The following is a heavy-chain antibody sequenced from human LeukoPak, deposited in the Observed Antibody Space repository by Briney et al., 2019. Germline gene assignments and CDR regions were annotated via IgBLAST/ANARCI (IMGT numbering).Heavy chain of an antibody. Sequence: GGSLRLSCAPSGFTFSTYWMGWVRQAPGKGLEWLANINQGGSEKYYVDSVKGRFTISRDNAKNSLFLQMNSLRAEDTAVYYCARDVSDLWGQGTLVTVSS. CDR3: ARDVSDL. D-gene: IGHD2-21*02. CDR1: GFTFSTYW. CDR2: INQGGSEK. V-gene: IGHV3-7*01. J-gene: IGHJ4*02.